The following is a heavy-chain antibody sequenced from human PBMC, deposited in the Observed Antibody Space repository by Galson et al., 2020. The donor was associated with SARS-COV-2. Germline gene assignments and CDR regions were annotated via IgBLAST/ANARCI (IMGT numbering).Heavy chain of an antibody. CDR3: ARGRSFWDAGDYITSDD. D-gene: IGHD4-17*01. CDR1: GFTFDDFG. V-gene: IGHV3-20*04. Sequence: GGSLRLSCAASGFTFDDFGMSWVRQPPGKGLEWVSGITWNGDTTGYADSVTGRFTISRDKGKDSLYLPMNNLTVDDTAFYYCARGRSFWDAGDYITSDDWGQGVLVTVAS. J-gene: IGHJ4*02. CDR2: ITWNGDTT.